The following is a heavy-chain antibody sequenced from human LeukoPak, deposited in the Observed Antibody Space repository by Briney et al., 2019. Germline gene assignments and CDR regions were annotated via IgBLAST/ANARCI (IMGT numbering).Heavy chain of an antibody. CDR1: GFTFSSYT. V-gene: IGHV3-21*01. CDR2: ISSSSTYI. D-gene: IGHD1-26*01. CDR3: ARDISDDY. J-gene: IGHJ4*02. Sequence: GGSLRLSCAASGFTFSSYTMNWVRQAPGRGLEWVSCISSSSTYILYTDSAKGRFTISRDNAKNSLYLQMNSLRAEDTAVYYCARDISDDYWGQGTLVTVSS.